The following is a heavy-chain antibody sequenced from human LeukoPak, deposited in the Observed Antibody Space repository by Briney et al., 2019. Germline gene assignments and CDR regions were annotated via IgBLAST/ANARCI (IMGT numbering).Heavy chain of an antibody. CDR1: GFTLSSYA. CDR2: ISGSGGST. D-gene: IGHD3-16*01. Sequence: PGGSLRLSCAASGFTLSSYAMSWVRQAPGKGLEWVSAISGSGGSTYYADSVKGRFTISRDNSKNTLYLQMNSLRAEDTAVYYCAKTHGFDYYYGMDVWGQGTTVTVSS. V-gene: IGHV3-23*01. J-gene: IGHJ6*02. CDR3: AKTHGFDYYYGMDV.